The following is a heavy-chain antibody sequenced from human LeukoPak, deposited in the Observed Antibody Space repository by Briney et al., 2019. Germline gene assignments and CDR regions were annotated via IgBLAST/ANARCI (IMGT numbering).Heavy chain of an antibody. Sequence: ASVKVSCKASGYTFTSYYMHWVRQAPGQGLEWMGWINPNSGGTNYAQKFQGRVTMTRDTSISTAYMELSRLRSDDTAAYYCARVGYFDWLSNPYDAFDIWGQGTMVTVSS. J-gene: IGHJ3*02. CDR1: GYTFTSYY. D-gene: IGHD3-9*01. V-gene: IGHV1-2*02. CDR3: ARVGYFDWLSNPYDAFDI. CDR2: INPNSGGT.